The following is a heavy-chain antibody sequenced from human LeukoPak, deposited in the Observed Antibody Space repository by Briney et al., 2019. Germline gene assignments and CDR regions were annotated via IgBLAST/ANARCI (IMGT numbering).Heavy chain of an antibody. CDR2: ISVYNGKT. V-gene: IGHV1-18*01. J-gene: IGHJ4*02. D-gene: IGHD5-24*01. CDR3: ARGAGDGYNYDFDY. Sequence: ASVTVSCKASGYTFSNYGINWVRQAPGQGLEWMGWISVYNGKTNFVQKLQGRVTMTTDTSTSTAYMELRSLRSDDTAVYYCARGAGDGYNYDFDYWGRGTLVTVTS. CDR1: GYTFSNYG.